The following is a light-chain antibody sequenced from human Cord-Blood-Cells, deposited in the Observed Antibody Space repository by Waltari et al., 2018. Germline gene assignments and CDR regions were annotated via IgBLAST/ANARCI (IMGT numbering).Light chain of an antibody. V-gene: IGKV1-5*03. J-gene: IGKJ4*01. CDR1: QSISSW. CDR2: KAS. CDR3: QQYNSYSLP. Sequence: DIQMTQSPSTLSASVGDRVTITCRASQSISSWLAWYQQKPGKAPKLLIYKASSLESGVPSRFSGSGSGTEFTLTIISLQPDDFATYYCQQYNSYSLPFGGGTKVEIK.